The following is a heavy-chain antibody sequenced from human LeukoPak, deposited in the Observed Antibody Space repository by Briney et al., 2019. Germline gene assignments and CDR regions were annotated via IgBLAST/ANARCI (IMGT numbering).Heavy chain of an antibody. Sequence: ASVKVSCKASGYTFTSYDINWVRQATGQGLEWMGWMNPNSGNTGYAQKFQGRVTITRNTSISTAYMKLSSLRSEDTAVYYCARGLGDVLLWFGELPPLNWFDPWGQGTLVTVSS. J-gene: IGHJ5*02. CDR2: MNPNSGNT. D-gene: IGHD3-10*01. CDR1: GYTFTSYD. CDR3: ARGLGDVLLWFGELPPLNWFDP. V-gene: IGHV1-8*03.